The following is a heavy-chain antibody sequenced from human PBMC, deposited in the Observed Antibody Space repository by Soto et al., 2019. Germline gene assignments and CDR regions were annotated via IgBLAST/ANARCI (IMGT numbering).Heavy chain of an antibody. Sequence: SETLSLTCSVSGVSIDSANWWTWVRQPPGKGLEWIGEVYHTGNTNYQPSFKSRVTTSVDTSKNQFSLKLSSVTAADTAVYYCARSAGYYQIDYWGQGTLVTVSS. J-gene: IGHJ4*02. D-gene: IGHD3-22*01. CDR1: GVSIDSANW. CDR3: ARSAGYYQIDY. CDR2: VYHTGNT. V-gene: IGHV4-4*02.